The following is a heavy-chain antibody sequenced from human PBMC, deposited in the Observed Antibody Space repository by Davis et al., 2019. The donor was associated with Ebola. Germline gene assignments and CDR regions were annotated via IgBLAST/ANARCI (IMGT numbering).Heavy chain of an antibody. CDR1: GFTFSSYW. CDR2: IKQDGSEK. Sequence: GESLKISCAASGFTFSSYWMSWVRQAPGKGLEWVANIKQDGSEKYYVDSVRGRFTISRDNAKNSLYLQMNSLRAEDTAVYYCAREDVVVVAATPVYYYGMDVWGQGTTVTVSS. J-gene: IGHJ6*02. V-gene: IGHV3-7*01. D-gene: IGHD2-15*01. CDR3: AREDVVVVAATPVYYYGMDV.